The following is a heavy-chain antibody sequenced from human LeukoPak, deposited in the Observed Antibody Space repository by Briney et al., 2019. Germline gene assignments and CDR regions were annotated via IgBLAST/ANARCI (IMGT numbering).Heavy chain of an antibody. V-gene: IGHV3-9*01. CDR3: AKDIRPVVTLSYFDY. J-gene: IGHJ4*02. Sequence: SRSLRLACSASGFTFYDYAMRCVRQAPGKGLEWVSGISWDSVRIGYADSVEGRFTISRDHAKNSLYLQMNSLRAEDTALYYCAKDIRPVVTLSYFDYWGQGTLVTVSS. CDR2: ISWDSVRI. D-gene: IGHD2-15*01. CDR1: GFTFYDYA.